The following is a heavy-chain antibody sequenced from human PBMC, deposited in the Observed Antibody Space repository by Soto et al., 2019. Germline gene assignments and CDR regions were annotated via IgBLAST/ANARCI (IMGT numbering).Heavy chain of an antibody. Sequence: QVQLVESGGGVVQPGRSLRLSCAASGFTFSSYGMHWVRQAPGKGLEWVAVIWYDGSNKYYADSVKGRFTISGDNSKNTLYLQMNSLRAEDTAVYYCAREILGYCSSTSCPYYYGMDVW. V-gene: IGHV3-33*01. D-gene: IGHD2-2*01. J-gene: IGHJ6*01. CDR2: IWYDGSNK. CDR3: AREILGYCSSTSCPYYYGMDV. CDR1: GFTFSSYG.